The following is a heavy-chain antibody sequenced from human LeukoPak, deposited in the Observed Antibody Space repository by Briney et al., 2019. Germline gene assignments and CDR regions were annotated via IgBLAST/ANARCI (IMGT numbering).Heavy chain of an antibody. CDR2: IKQDGSEK. CDR1: GFTFSSYW. CDR3: ARVYYGSGSYLYYFDH. D-gene: IGHD3-10*01. J-gene: IGHJ4*02. Sequence: GGSLRLSCAASGFTFSSYWMSWVRLAPGKGLEWVASIKQDGSEKYYVDSVKGRFTISRDNAKNSLYLQMNSLRAEDTAVYYCARVYYGSGSYLYYFDHWGQGTLVTVSS. V-gene: IGHV3-7*04.